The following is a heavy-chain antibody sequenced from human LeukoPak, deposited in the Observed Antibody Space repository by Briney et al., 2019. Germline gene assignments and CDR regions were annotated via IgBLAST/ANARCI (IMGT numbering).Heavy chain of an antibody. Sequence: SETLSLTCSVSDDSITMYYWTWIRQPPGKGLEWIGYVDHTGSTNFNPSLNGRVSISRDTTKNLFSLKLSSVTAADTAVYYCASSSDYYGSGSRVDYWGQGTLVTVSS. V-gene: IGHV4-59*08. CDR1: DDSITMYY. CDR2: VDHTGST. J-gene: IGHJ4*02. D-gene: IGHD3-10*01. CDR3: ASSSDYYGSGSRVDY.